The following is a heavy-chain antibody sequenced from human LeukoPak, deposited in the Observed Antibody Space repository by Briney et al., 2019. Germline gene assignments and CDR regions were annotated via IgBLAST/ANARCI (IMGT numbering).Heavy chain of an antibody. CDR3: ARDATFDY. CDR2: ISSNGGST. Sequence: GGSLRLSCAASGFTFSSYAMHWVRQAPGKGLEYVSAISSNGGSTYYANSVKGRFTISRDNSKNTLYLQMGSLRAEDMAMYYCARDATFDYWGQGTLVTVSS. CDR1: GFTFSSYA. J-gene: IGHJ4*02. V-gene: IGHV3-64*01.